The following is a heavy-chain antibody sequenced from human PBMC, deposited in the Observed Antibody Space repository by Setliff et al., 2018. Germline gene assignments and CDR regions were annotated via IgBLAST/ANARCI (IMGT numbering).Heavy chain of an antibody. CDR2: INHSGST. CDR1: GGSFSDYY. D-gene: IGHD3-3*01. CDR3: RFWSGYYKNDY. V-gene: IGHV4-34*01. J-gene: IGHJ4*02. Sequence: ASETLSLTCTVYGGSFSDYYWGWVRQPPGKGLGWIGEINHSGSTNYIPSLKSRLTISVDTSKNQFSLKLSSVTAADTAMYYCRFWSGYYKNDYWGQGTLVTVSS.